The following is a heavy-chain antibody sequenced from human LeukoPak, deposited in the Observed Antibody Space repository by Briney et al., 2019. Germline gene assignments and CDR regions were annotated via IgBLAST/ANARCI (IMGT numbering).Heavy chain of an antibody. CDR1: GYTFTGYY. D-gene: IGHD3-22*01. V-gene: IGHV1-2*02. CDR3: AREGSTDYYDSSGYLDY. J-gene: IGHJ4*02. Sequence: GASVKVSCKASGYTFTGYYMHWVRQAPGQGLEWMGWINPNSGGTNYAQKFQGRVTMTRDTSISTAYMELSRLRSDDTAVYYCAREGSTDYYDSSGYLDYWGQGTLVTVSS. CDR2: INPNSGGT.